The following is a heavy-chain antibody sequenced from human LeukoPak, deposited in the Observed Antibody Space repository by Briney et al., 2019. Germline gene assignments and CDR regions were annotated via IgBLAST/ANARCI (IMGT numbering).Heavy chain of an antibody. V-gene: IGHV4-61*01. CDR1: GGSISSSSYY. J-gene: IGHJ3*02. CDR3: ARAIWNGADAFDI. D-gene: IGHD1-1*01. CDR2: IYYSGST. Sequence: PSETLSLTCTVSGGSISSSSYYWSWIRQPPGKGLEWIGYIYYSGSTNYNPSLKSRVTISVDTSKNQFSLKLSSVTAADTAVYYCARAIWNGADAFDIWGQGTMVTVSS.